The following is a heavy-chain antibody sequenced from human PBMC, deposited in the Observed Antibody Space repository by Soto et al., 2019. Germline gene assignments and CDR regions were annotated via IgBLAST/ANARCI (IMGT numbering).Heavy chain of an antibody. D-gene: IGHD2-15*01. V-gene: IGHV3-15*01. CDR1: GFSFSNVW. CDR2: IKSKSVGGNT. J-gene: IGHJ4*02. Sequence: EVQLVESGGGLVQPGGSLTLSCAASGFSFSNVWMSWVRQAPGKGLEWVGHIKSKSVGGNTDYTAPVKGRFTISRDDSKDTLYLQMISLKTEYTAVYYCTTNSTQTFSDGGTCYSVQTTIHDSWGQGILVNVSS. CDR3: TTNSTQTFSDGGTCYSVQTTIHDS.